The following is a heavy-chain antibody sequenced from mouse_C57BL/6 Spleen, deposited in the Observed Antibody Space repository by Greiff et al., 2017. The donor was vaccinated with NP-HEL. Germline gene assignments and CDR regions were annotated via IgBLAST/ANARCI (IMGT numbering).Heavy chain of an antibody. CDR1: GYTFTSYW. D-gene: IGHD1-1*01. J-gene: IGHJ2*01. V-gene: IGHV1-53*01. CDR3: ARKAPYGSSSYYFDY. CDR2: INPSNGGT. Sequence: QVQLQQPGTELVKPGASVKLSCKASGYTFTSYWMHWVKQRPGQGLEWIGNINPSNGGTNYNEKFKSKATLTGDKSSSTAYMQLSSLTSEDSAVYYCARKAPYGSSSYYFDYWGQGTTLTVSS.